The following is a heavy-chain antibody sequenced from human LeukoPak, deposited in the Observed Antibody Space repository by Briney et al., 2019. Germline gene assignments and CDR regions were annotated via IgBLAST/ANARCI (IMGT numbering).Heavy chain of an antibody. CDR3: ARQVRGSYDFDL. D-gene: IGHD1-26*01. Sequence: GESLRFSCKSSGYSFTSYWITWVRQMPGKGLEWMGRIDPSDSYTNYSPSFQGHVTISADKSISIAYLQWSSLKASDTAMYYCARQVRGSYDFDLWGRGTLVTVSS. CDR1: GYSFTSYW. CDR2: IDPSDSYT. V-gene: IGHV5-10-1*01. J-gene: IGHJ2*01.